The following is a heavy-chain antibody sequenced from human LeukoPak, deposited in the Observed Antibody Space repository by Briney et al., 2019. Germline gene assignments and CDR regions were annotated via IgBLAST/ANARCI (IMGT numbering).Heavy chain of an antibody. CDR3: ATEGRRWELLIGDY. J-gene: IGHJ4*02. V-gene: IGHV1-2*02. CDR2: INPNSGGT. Sequence: ASVKVSCKASGYTFTGYYMHWVRQAPGQGLEWMGWINPNSGGTNYAQKFQGRVTMTRDTSISTAYMELSSLRSDDTAVYYCATEGRRWELLIGDYWGQGTLVTVSS. D-gene: IGHD1-26*01. CDR1: GYTFTGYY.